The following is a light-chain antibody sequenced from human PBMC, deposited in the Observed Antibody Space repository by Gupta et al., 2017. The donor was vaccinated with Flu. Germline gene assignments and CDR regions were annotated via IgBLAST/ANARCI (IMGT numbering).Light chain of an antibody. CDR3: QSYDSTIRV. Sequence: NFILTQPHSVSESPGKTVTISCTRSSGSIDSNYVQWLQQRPGSSPTIVIYEDDQRPSGIPDRFSGSIDSSSNSASLTISGLKTEDEADYYCQSYDSTIRVFGGGTKLTVL. CDR2: EDD. CDR1: SGSIDSNY. V-gene: IGLV6-57*01. J-gene: IGLJ3*02.